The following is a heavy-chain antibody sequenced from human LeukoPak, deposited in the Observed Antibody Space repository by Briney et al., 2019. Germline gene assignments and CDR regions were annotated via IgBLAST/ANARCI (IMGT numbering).Heavy chain of an antibody. V-gene: IGHV1-2*06. CDR2: INPNSGGT. D-gene: IGHD4-23*01. CDR3: AREYGGNSGLYYFNY. CDR1: GYTFSGYY. Sequence: ASVKVSCKASGYTFSGYYIHWVRQAPGQGLEWMGRINPNSGGTNYAQKFQGSVTMTRDTSISTAYMELSSLRYDDTAVYYCAREYGGNSGLYYFNYWGQGTLVTVSS. J-gene: IGHJ4*02.